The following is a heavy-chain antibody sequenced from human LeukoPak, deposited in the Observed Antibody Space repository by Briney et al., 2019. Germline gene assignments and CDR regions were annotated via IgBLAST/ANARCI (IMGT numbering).Heavy chain of an antibody. J-gene: IGHJ4*02. CDR3: APQLPPLVGATAY. CDR1: GFTFSSYE. V-gene: IGHV3-48*03. CDR2: ISSSGSTI. Sequence: GGSLRLSCAASGFTFSSYEMNWVRQAPGKGLEWVSYISSSGSTIYYADSVKGRFTISRDNAKNSLYLQMNSLRAEDTAVYYCAPQLPPLVGATAYWGQRTLVTVSS. D-gene: IGHD1-26*01.